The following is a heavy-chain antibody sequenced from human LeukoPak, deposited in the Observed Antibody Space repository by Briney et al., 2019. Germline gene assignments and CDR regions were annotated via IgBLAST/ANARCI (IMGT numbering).Heavy chain of an antibody. CDR3: ARGVSMYYYGSGSYY. D-gene: IGHD3-10*01. V-gene: IGHV1-18*01. CDR2: ISAYNGNT. CDR1: GYTFTSYG. Sequence: GASVKVSCKASGYTFTSYGISWVRQAPGQGLEWMGWISAYNGNTNYAQKLQGRVTMTTDTSTSTAYMELRSLRSDDTAVYYCARGVSMYYYGSGSYYWRQGTLVTVSS. J-gene: IGHJ4*02.